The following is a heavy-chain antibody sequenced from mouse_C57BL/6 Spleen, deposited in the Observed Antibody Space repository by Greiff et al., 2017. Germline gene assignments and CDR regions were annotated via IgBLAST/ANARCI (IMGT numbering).Heavy chain of an antibody. V-gene: IGHV1-54*01. CDR1: GYAFTNYL. CDR3: ARGTYYDYNGCAY. Sequence: QVQLKESGAELVRPGTSVKVSCKASGYAFTNYLIEWVKQRPGQGLEWIGVINPGSGGTNYNEKFKGKATLTADKSSSTAYMQLSSLTSEVSAVYFGARGTYYDYNGCAYWGQGTLVTVSA. CDR2: INPGSGGT. J-gene: IGHJ3*01. D-gene: IGHD2-4*01.